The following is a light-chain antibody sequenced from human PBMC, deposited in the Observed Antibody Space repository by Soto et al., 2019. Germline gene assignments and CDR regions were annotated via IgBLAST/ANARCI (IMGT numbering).Light chain of an antibody. V-gene: IGLV2-14*01. CDR3: TSYTTSSTYV. J-gene: IGLJ1*01. Sequence: QSALTQPASVSGSPGQSITISCTGTSSDVGNYIYVFWFQQHPGKAPKLIISEVSNRPSGVSSRFSGSKSGNTASLTISGLQAEVEAHYYCTSYTTSSTYVFGTGPKVTVL. CDR2: EVS. CDR1: SSDVGNYIY.